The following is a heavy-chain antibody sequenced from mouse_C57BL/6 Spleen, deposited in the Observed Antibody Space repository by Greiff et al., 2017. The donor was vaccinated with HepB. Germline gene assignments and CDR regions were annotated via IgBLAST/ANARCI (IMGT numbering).Heavy chain of an antibody. CDR3: ARGLHYAMDY. CDR1: GYTFTSYW. D-gene: IGHD2-2*01. CDR2: IYPGSGST. J-gene: IGHJ4*01. Sequence: QVQLQQPGAELVKPGASVKMSCKASGYTFTSYWITWVKQRPGQGLEWIGDIYPGSGSTNYNQKFKGKATLTVDTSSSTAYMQLSSLTSEDSAVYYCARGLHYAMDYWGQGTSVTVSS. V-gene: IGHV1-55*01.